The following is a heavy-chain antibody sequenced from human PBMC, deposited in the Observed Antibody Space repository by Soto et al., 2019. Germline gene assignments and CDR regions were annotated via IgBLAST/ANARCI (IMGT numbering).Heavy chain of an antibody. J-gene: IGHJ6*02. D-gene: IGHD2-21*02. CDR3: ARCRVVVTAPYYYYGMDV. CDR1: GGTFSSYA. CDR2: IIPIFGTA. V-gene: IGHV1-69*13. Sequence: ASVKVSCKASGGTFSSYAISWVRQAPGQGLEWMGGIIPIFGTANYAQKFQGRVTITADESTSTAYMELSSLRSEDTAVYYCARCRVVVTAPYYYYGMDVWGQGTTVTVSS.